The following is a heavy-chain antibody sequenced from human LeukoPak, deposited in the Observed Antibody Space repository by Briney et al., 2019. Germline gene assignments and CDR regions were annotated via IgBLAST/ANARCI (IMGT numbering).Heavy chain of an antibody. Sequence: GASVKVSCKASGYTFTSYGISWVRQAPGQGLEWMGWMNPSSGNTGYAQKFQGRVTMTRNTSISTAYMELSSLRSEDTAVYYCARGVRYFDWLLRNYYYYYGMDVWGQGTTVTVSS. V-gene: IGHV1-8*02. D-gene: IGHD3-9*01. CDR1: GYTFTSYG. CDR2: MNPSSGNT. CDR3: ARGVRYFDWLLRNYYYYYGMDV. J-gene: IGHJ6*02.